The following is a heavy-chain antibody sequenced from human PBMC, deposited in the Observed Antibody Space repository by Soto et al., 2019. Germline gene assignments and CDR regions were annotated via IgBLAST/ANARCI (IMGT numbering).Heavy chain of an antibody. V-gene: IGHV4-39*01. CDR2: IYYSGST. J-gene: IGHJ4*02. CDR1: GGSISSSSYY. D-gene: IGHD3-10*01. CDR3: ARLPRGVDFDY. Sequence: QLQLQESGPGLVKPSETLSLTCTVSGGSISSSSYYWGWIRQPPGKGLEWIGSIYYSGSTYYNPSLKSRVTITVDTSKNQFSLKLSSVTAADTAVYYCARLPRGVDFDYWGQGTLVTVSS.